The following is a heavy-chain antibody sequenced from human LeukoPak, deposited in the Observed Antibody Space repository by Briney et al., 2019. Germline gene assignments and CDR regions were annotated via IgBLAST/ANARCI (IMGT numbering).Heavy chain of an antibody. J-gene: IGHJ5*02. CDR1: GFTFSSYD. D-gene: IGHD6-19*01. CDR2: ISGDAVSK. CDR3: TKDRHSSGWPNWFDP. V-gene: IGHV3-23*01. Sequence: GGSLRLSCRGSGFTFSSYDMSWVRQAPGKGLEWASSISGDAVSKYYAESVRGRFTISRDNSKDTLYLQMNSLRAEDTALYFCTKDRHSSGWPNWFDPWGQGSLVIVSS.